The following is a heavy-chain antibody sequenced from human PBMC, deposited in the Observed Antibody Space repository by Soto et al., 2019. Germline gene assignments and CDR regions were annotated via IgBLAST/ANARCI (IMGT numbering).Heavy chain of an antibody. CDR1: GFMFSNYA. V-gene: IGHV3-23*01. D-gene: IGHD6-6*01. CDR2: ITGSGGGT. CDR3: SKGGFYSSSSNLPSLA. J-gene: IGHJ4*02. Sequence: EVQLLESGGGLVQPGGSLRLSCAASGFMFSNYAMGWVRQAPGRGLEWVSAITGSGGGTYYADSVKGRFTVSRDNSKNTLFVQMTSLRPEDTAVYFCSKGGFYSSSSNLPSLAWGQGTLVTVSS.